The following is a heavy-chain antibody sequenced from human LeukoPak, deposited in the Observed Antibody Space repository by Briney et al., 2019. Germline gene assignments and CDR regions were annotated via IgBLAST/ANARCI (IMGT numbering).Heavy chain of an antibody. CDR3: VREGWQWLVHAFDI. J-gene: IGHJ3*02. V-gene: IGHV4-39*07. Sequence: SETLSLTCTVSGGSISSSSHYWGWIRQPRGKGLEWIGNIYYSGSTYYKSSLKSRVTISVDTSKNQFSLKLSSVTAADTAVYCCVREGWQWLVHAFDIWGQGTMVTGSS. CDR1: GGSISSSSHY. D-gene: IGHD6-19*01. CDR2: IYYSGST.